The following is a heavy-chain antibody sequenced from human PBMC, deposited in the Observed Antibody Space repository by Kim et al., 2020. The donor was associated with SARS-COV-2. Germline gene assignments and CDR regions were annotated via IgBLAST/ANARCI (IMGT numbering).Heavy chain of an antibody. D-gene: IGHD3-10*01. V-gene: IGHV3-21*01. CDR3: ARGRGASYYYYYMDV. J-gene: IGHJ6*03. Sequence: DQVKGRFTISRDNAKNTLYLQMNGLRAEDTAVYYCARGRGASYYYYYMDVWGKGTTVTVSS.